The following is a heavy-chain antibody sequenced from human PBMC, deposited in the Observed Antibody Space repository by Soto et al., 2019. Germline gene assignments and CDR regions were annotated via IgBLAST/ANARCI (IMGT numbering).Heavy chain of an antibody. V-gene: IGHV3-33*01. CDR3: ARDSDSSGFFDY. CDR1: EFTFSSYG. Sequence: PLRLSCSASEFTFSSYGMHWVLEAPGKWLEWVAVILYDGSNKYYADSVKGRFTISRDNSKNTLYLQMNSLRAEDTAVYYCARDSDSSGFFDYWGQGTLVTVSS. J-gene: IGHJ4*02. D-gene: IGHD3-22*01. CDR2: ILYDGSNK.